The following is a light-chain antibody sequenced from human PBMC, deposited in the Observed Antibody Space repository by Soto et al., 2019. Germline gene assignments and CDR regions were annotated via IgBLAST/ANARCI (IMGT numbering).Light chain of an antibody. CDR2: AAS. CDR1: QDISTY. Sequence: DIQMTQSPSSLSAFVGDRVTITCQASQDISTYVNWYQQKPGKTPNLLIYAASNLETRVPSRFSGSGSGTKFTLTISRLQSEDFATYYCQQSYSTPITFGQGTRLEIK. J-gene: IGKJ5*01. CDR3: QQSYSTPIT. V-gene: IGKV1-39*01.